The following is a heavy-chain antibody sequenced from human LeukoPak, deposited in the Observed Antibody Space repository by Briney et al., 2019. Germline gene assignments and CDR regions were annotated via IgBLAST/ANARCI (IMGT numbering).Heavy chain of an antibody. Sequence: SETLSLTCTVSGGSISSYYWSWIRQPAGKGLEWIGRIYTSGSTNYNPSLKSRVTISVDKFKNQFSLKLSSVTAADTAVYYCARGGYSSGWLKYYFDYWGQGTLVTVSS. CDR3: ARGGYSSGWLKYYFDY. CDR2: IYTSGST. CDR1: GGSISSYY. D-gene: IGHD6-19*01. J-gene: IGHJ4*02. V-gene: IGHV4-4*07.